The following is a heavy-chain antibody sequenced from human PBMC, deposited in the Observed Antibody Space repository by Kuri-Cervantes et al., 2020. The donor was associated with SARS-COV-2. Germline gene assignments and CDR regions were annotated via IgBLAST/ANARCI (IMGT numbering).Heavy chain of an antibody. V-gene: IGHV3-11*04. D-gene: IGHD3-22*01. CDR1: GFTFRDYD. Sequence: GESLKISCAASGFTFRDYDMSWFRQAPGKGLEWVSSISSRAWSTYYADFVRGRFTISRDNAQNSLYLQMNSLRAEYTAVYYCARGIRSSYYYDSSGYYSFDYWGQGTLVTVSS. CDR2: ISSRAWST. J-gene: IGHJ4*02. CDR3: ARGIRSSYYYDSSGYYSFDY.